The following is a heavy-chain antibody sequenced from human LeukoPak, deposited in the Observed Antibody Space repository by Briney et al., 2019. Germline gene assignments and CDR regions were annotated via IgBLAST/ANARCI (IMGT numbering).Heavy chain of an antibody. V-gene: IGHV4-39*07. Sequence: SETLSLTCTVSGGSISSSSYYWGWIRQPPGKGLEWIGSIYYSGSTYYNPSLKSRVTISVDTSKNQFSLKLSSVTAADTAVYYCASCGGWTPRWFDPWGQGTLVTVSS. D-gene: IGHD6-19*01. CDR2: IYYSGST. J-gene: IGHJ5*02. CDR3: ASCGGWTPRWFDP. CDR1: GGSISSSSYY.